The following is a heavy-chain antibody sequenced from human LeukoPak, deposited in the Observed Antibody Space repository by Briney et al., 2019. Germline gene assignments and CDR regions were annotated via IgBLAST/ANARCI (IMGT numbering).Heavy chain of an antibody. Sequence: SETLSLTCAVYGGSFSGYYWSWIRQPPGKGLEWIGEINHSGSTNYNPSLKSRVTISVDTSKNQFSLKLSSVTAADTAVYYCARHYSGSGSYYTYFDFWGQGTLVSVSS. CDR1: GGSFSGYY. CDR2: INHSGST. V-gene: IGHV4-34*01. CDR3: ARHYSGSGSYYTYFDF. J-gene: IGHJ4*02. D-gene: IGHD3-10*01.